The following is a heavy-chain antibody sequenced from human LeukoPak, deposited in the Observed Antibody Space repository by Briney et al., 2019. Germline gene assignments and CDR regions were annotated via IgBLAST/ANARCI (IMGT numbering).Heavy chain of an antibody. CDR2: IYYSGST. D-gene: IGHD3-22*01. V-gene: IGHV4-39*01. CDR1: GGSISSSSYY. Sequence: PSETLSLTCTVSGGSISSSSYYWGWIRQPPGKGLEWIGSIYYSGSTYYNPSLKSRVTMSVDTSKNQFSLKLSSVTAADTAVYYCASQATYYYDSSGYRLFDYWGQGTLVTVSS. J-gene: IGHJ4*02. CDR3: ASQATYYYDSSGYRLFDY.